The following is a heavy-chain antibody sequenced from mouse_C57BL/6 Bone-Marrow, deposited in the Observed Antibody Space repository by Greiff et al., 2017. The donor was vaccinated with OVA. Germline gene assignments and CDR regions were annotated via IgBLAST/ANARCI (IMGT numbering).Heavy chain of an antibody. Sequence: QVHVKQPGPELVKPGASVKLSCKASGYTFTSYWMHWVKQRPGQGLEWIGNINPSNGGTNYNEKFKSKATLTVDKSSSTAYMQLSSLTSEDSAVYYCARWELRRAWFAYWGQGTLVTVSA. V-gene: IGHV1-53*01. CDR2: INPSNGGT. J-gene: IGHJ3*01. CDR1: GYTFTSYW. D-gene: IGHD2-4*01. CDR3: ARWELRRAWFAY.